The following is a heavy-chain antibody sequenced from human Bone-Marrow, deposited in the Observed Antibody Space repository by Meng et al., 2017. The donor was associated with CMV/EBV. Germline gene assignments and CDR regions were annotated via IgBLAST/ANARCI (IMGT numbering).Heavy chain of an antibody. CDR1: GFTFSSYW. CDR3: ARDEDYGGNLDY. J-gene: IGHJ4*02. V-gene: IGHV3-21*01. CDR2: ISSSSSYI. Sequence: GESLKISCAASGFTFSSYWMSWVRQAPGKGLEWVSSISSSSSYIYYADSVKGRFTISRDNAKNSLYLQMNSLRAEDTAVYYCARDEDYGGNLDYWGQGTLVTVSS. D-gene: IGHD4-23*01.